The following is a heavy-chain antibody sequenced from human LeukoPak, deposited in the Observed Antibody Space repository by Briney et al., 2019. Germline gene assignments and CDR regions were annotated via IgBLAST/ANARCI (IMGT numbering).Heavy chain of an antibody. CDR2: IYSGGST. CDR1: GFTFSSNY. D-gene: IGHD2-8*01. V-gene: IGHV3-53*01. Sequence: GGSLRLSCAASGFTFSSNYMSWVRQAPGKGLEWVSVIYSGGSTYYADSVKGRFTISRDNSKNTLYLQMNSLRAEDTAVYYCARVQTVDGYYYYGMDVWGQGTTVTVSS. CDR3: ARVQTVDGYYYYGMDV. J-gene: IGHJ6*02.